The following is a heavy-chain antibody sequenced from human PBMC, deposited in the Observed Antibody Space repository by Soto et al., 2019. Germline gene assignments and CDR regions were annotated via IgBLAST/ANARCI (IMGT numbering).Heavy chain of an antibody. V-gene: IGHV4-30-2*01. CDR2: IYHSGST. D-gene: IGHD5-12*01. Sequence: QLQLQESGSGLVKPSQTLSPTCAVSGGSISSGGYSWSWIRQPPGKGLEWIGYIYHSGSTYYNPSLKSRVTISVDRSKNQFSLKLSSVTAADTAVYYCASRRDGYNYYGYWGQGTLVTVSS. CDR3: ASRRDGYNYYGY. CDR1: GGSISSGGYS. J-gene: IGHJ4*02.